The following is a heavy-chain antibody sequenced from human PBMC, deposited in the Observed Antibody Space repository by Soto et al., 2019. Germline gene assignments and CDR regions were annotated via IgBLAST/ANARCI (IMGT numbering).Heavy chain of an antibody. J-gene: IGHJ4*02. V-gene: IGHV3-30*18. CDR3: AKALGEFSRESYDY. CDR1: GFKFSFFA. D-gene: IGHD3-16*02. CDR2: ISYDGSEK. Sequence: QVLLVESGGGVVQPGTSLRLSCAASGFKFSFFAMHWVRQAPGKGLGWVAVISYDGSEKYYADSVKGRFSISRDNSKNTPILQMNSLRPDDTAVYFCAKALGEFSRESYDYWGQGTLITVSS.